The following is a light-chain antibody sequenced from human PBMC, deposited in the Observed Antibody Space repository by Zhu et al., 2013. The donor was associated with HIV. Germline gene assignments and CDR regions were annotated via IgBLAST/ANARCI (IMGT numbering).Light chain of an antibody. CDR3: QRSYTSPFT. V-gene: IGKV1-39*01. CDR2: DAS. J-gene: IGKJ4*01. CDR1: QSISSY. Sequence: DIQMTQSPSSLSASVGDRVIITCRSSQSISSYVNWYQQKPGKAPKLLIYDASTLQSGVPSRFSGSGSGTDFTLTITTLQPEDVATYYCQRSYTSPFTFGGGTTVEVK.